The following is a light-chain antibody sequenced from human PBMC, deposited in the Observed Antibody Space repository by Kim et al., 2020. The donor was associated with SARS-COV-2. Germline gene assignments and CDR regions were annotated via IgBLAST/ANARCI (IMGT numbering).Light chain of an antibody. CDR3: QEYDRPPYT. Sequence: EIVLTPSPGTLSLSPGERATLSCRASQSIAPNHLAWFQQKPGQAPRLLIYGTSSRATGIPDRFSASESGTDFTLTISRLEPEDVAVYFCQEYDRPPYTFGQGTKLEI. J-gene: IGKJ2*01. V-gene: IGKV3-20*01. CDR1: QSIAPNH. CDR2: GTS.